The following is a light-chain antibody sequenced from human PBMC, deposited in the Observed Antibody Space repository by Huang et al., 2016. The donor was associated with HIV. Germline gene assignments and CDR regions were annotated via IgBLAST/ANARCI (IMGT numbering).Light chain of an antibody. V-gene: IGKV4-1*01. J-gene: IGKJ1*01. CDR2: WAS. CDR3: QQYYSTPG. CDR1: QSVLSTSDNRNY. Sequence: DIVMTQSPDSLTVSLGARATINCVSSQSVLSTSDNRNYLAWYQQIPRQPPKRPISWASTRESGGPDRFRGSGSATDFTLTINNLQAEDVAFYFCQQYYSTPGFGRGTYVEV.